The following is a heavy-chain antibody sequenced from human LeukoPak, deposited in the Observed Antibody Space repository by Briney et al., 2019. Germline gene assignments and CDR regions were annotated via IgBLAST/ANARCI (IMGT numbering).Heavy chain of an antibody. CDR2: INPNSGGT. Sequence: ASVKVSCKASGYTFTSYGISWVRQAPGQGLEWMGWINPNSGGTNYAQKFQGRVTMTRDTSISTAYMELSRLRSDDTAVYYCARVSRQYYYDSSGYYLNAFDIWGQGTMVTVSS. V-gene: IGHV1-2*02. D-gene: IGHD3-22*01. CDR3: ARVSRQYYYDSSGYYLNAFDI. CDR1: GYTFTSYG. J-gene: IGHJ3*02.